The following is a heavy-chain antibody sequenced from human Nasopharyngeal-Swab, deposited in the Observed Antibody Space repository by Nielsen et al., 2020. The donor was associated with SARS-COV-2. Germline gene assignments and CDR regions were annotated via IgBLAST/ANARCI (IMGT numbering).Heavy chain of an antibody. CDR2: IYYSGST. J-gene: IGHJ3*02. V-gene: IGHV4-59*01. Sequence: WIRQPPGKGLEWIGYIYYSGSTNYNPSLKSRVTISVDTSKNQFSLKLSSVTAADTAVYYCERAGDYVWGSYRYGRGPHDAFDIWGQGTMVTVSS. CDR3: ERAGDYVWGSYRYGRGPHDAFDI. D-gene: IGHD3-16*02.